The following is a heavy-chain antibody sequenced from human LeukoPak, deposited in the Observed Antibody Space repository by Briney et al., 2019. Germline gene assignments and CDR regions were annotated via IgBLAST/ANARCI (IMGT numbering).Heavy chain of an antibody. CDR2: ISSSGSTI. J-gene: IGHJ6*03. CDR3: AKDRCSNGVGCYYYYMDV. Sequence: GGSLRLSCAASGFTFSDYYMSWIRQAPGKGLEWVSYISSSGSTIYYADSVKGRFSISRDSSKNILYLQMNSLRAEDTAVYYCAKDRCSNGVGCYYYYMDVWGKGTTVTISS. D-gene: IGHD2-8*01. V-gene: IGHV3-11*04. CDR1: GFTFSDYY.